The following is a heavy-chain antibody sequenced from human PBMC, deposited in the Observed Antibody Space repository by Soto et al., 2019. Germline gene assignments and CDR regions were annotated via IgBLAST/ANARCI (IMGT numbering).Heavy chain of an antibody. CDR2: ISGSGGST. D-gene: IGHD3-3*01. Sequence: GGSLRLSCAASGFTFSIYAMSWVRQAPGKGLEWVSAISGSGGSTYYADSVKGRFTISRDNSKNTLYLQMNSLRAEDTAVYYCAKDFRYYDFWSGTLYYYGMDVWGQGTTVTVSS. CDR1: GFTFSIYA. V-gene: IGHV3-23*01. J-gene: IGHJ6*02. CDR3: AKDFRYYDFWSGTLYYYGMDV.